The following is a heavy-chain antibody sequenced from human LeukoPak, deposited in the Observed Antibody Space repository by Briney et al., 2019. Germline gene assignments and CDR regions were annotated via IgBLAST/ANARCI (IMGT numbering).Heavy chain of an antibody. CDR1: GGTFSSYA. Sequence: SVKVSCKASGGTFSSYAISWVRQAPGQGLEWMGGIIPIFGTANYAQKFQGRVTITADESTSTAYMELSSLRSEDTAVYYCARDDYGGTGRFDYWGQGTLVTVSS. D-gene: IGHD4-17*01. V-gene: IGHV1-69*13. J-gene: IGHJ4*02. CDR2: IIPIFGTA. CDR3: ARDDYGGTGRFDY.